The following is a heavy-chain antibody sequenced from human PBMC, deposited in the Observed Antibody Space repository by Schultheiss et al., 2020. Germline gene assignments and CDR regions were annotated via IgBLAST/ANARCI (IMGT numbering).Heavy chain of an antibody. J-gene: IGHJ4*02. CDR2: INPNSGGT. CDR1: GYTFTSYG. Sequence: SVKVSCKASGYTFTSYGISWVRQAPGQGLEWMGIINPNSGGTNYAHKLQVRVTMTTDTSTSTAYMELTSLRSDDTAVYYCARDYYHSQWLVHSYFDHWGQGTLVTVSS. V-gene: IGHV1-18*01. CDR3: ARDYYHSQWLVHSYFDH. D-gene: IGHD6-19*01.